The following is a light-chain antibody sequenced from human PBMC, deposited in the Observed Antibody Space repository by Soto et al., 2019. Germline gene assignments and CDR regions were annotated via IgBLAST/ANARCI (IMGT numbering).Light chain of an antibody. V-gene: IGKV1-39*01. Sequence: DIQMTQSPSSLSASVGDRVTITCRASQSISNYLNWYQQKPGKAPKLLIYAASILQSGGPSRFSGSGSGTAFTLTISSLQPEDFATYSCQQSYSTLFTFGPGTNVYI. CDR2: AAS. CDR3: QQSYSTLFT. CDR1: QSISNY. J-gene: IGKJ3*01.